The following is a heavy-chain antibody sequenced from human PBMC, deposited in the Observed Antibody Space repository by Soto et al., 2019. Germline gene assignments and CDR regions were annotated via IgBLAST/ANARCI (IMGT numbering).Heavy chain of an antibody. Sequence: QVQLVQSGAEVKKPGASVKVSCKASGYTFTSYGISWVRQAPGQGLEWMGWISSYNGNTNYAQKRPGRVTMTAETDTSTAYMWLRSLRADDTAVYYCARERGQTDDYWGQGTLVTVSS. CDR2: ISSYNGNT. CDR1: GYTFTSYG. CDR3: ARERGQTDDY. J-gene: IGHJ4*02. D-gene: IGHD2-21*02. V-gene: IGHV1-18*01.